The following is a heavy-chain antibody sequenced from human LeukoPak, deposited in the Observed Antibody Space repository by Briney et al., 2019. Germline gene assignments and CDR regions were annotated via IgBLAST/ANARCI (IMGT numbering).Heavy chain of an antibody. V-gene: IGHV3-74*01. Sequence: GGSLRLSCAASGFTFSNYWMHWVRQGPGKGLVWVSRISPDGSTTTYADSVKGRFIISRDSAQNTVYLQVSSLRLEDTAVYYCAGEYSSSSGRAFDYWGQGTLVTASS. CDR2: ISPDGSTT. D-gene: IGHD6-6*01. CDR1: GFTFSNYW. J-gene: IGHJ4*02. CDR3: AGEYSSSSGRAFDY.